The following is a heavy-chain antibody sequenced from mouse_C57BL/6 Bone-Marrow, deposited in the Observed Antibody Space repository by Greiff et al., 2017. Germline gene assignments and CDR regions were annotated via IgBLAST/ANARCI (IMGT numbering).Heavy chain of an antibody. V-gene: IGHV1-80*01. Sequence: QVQLQQPGAELVKPGASVKLSCKASGYTFTSYWMHWVKQRPGKGLEWIGQIYPGDGDTNYNGKFKGKATLTADKSSSTAYMQLSSLTSEDSAVYFCARLRYYAMDYWGQGTSVTVSS. CDR1: GYTFTSYW. CDR2: IYPGDGDT. J-gene: IGHJ4*01. CDR3: ARLRYYAMDY. D-gene: IGHD1-1*01.